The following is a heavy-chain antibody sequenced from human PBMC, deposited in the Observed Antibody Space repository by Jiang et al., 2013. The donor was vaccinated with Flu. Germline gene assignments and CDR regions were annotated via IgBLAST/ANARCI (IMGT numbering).Heavy chain of an antibody. CDR2: ISYDGSNK. J-gene: IGHJ4*02. V-gene: IGHV3-30*04. Sequence: RLSCAASGFTFSSYAMHWVRQAPGKGLEWVAVISYDGSNKYYADSVKGRFTISRDNSKNTLYLQMNSLRAEDTAVYYCARDHYIYYYFDYWGQGTLVTVSS. D-gene: IGHD5-24*01. CDR1: GFTFSSYA. CDR3: ARDHYIYYYFDY.